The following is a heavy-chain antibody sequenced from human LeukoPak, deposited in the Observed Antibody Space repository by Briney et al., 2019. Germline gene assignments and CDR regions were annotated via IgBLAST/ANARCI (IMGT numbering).Heavy chain of an antibody. CDR2: IIPSAGST. D-gene: IGHD6-19*01. J-gene: IGHJ4*02. CDR3: ARKGDIAVAGLVLDH. CDR1: GYTFISYY. V-gene: IGHV1-46*01. Sequence: ASVKVSCKASGYTFISYYLHWVRQAPGQGLEWMGIIIPSAGSTSYAQKFQGRVTMTRDTSTSTVYMELSSLRSEDTAVYYCARKGDIAVAGLVLDHWGQGTLVTVSS.